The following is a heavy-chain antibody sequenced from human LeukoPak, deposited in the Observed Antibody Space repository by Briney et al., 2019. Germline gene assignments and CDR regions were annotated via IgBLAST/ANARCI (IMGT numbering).Heavy chain of an antibody. D-gene: IGHD3-10*01. CDR2: INPNSGGT. J-gene: IGHJ4*02. CDR3: ARGDYYGSGSYYPDH. V-gene: IGHV1-2*02. Sequence: ASVKVSCKASGYTFTGYYMHWVRQAPGQGLEWMGWINPNSGGTNHAQKFQGRVTMTRDTSISTAYMELSRLRSDDTAVYYCARGDYYGSGSYYPDHWGQGTLVTVSS. CDR1: GYTFTGYY.